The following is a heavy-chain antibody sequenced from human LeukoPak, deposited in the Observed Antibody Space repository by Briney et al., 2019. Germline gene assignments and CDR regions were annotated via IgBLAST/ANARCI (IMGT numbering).Heavy chain of an antibody. J-gene: IGHJ4*02. CDR3: ARVSVHGYSDY. CDR1: GGSINNYY. CDR2: IFYTGTT. D-gene: IGHD2-8*01. Sequence: SETLSLTCTVSGGSINNYYWTWIRQPPGKGLEWIGYIFYTGTTKYNPSLKSRVTISVDTSENQFSLKLTSVTAADTAVYYCARVSVHGYSDYWGQGTLVTVSS. V-gene: IGHV4-59*01.